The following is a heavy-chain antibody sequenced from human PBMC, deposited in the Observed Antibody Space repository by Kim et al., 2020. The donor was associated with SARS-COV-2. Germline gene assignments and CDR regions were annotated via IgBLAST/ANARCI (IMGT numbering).Heavy chain of an antibody. CDR2: VSAYNGNT. D-gene: IGHD3-22*01. V-gene: IGHV1-18*01. CDR1: GYTFTSFV. CDR3: ARDRGWLLQDDSSGYYYNYFDY. Sequence: ASVKVSCKASGYTFTSFVISWVRQAPGQGLEWMGWVSAYNGNTNYSQKLQGRVTMTTDTSTSTAYMDLRSLRSDDTAVYYCARDRGWLLQDDSSGYYYNYFDYWGQGTLVTVSS. J-gene: IGHJ4*02.